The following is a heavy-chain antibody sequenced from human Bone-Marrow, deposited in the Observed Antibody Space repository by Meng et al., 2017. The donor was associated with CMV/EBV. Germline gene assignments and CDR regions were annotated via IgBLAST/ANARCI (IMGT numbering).Heavy chain of an antibody. CDR1: GFTFSSYG. CDR2: IRYDGSNK. D-gene: IGHD5-12*01. CDR3: ARAPGRGPYGGYVPGWFDP. V-gene: IGHV3-30*02. J-gene: IGHJ5*02. Sequence: GESLKISCEASGFTFSSYGMHWVRQAPGKGLEWVAFIRYDGSNKYYVDSVEGRFTISRDNSKNTLYLQMNSLRAEDTAVYYCARAPGRGPYGGYVPGWFDPWGQGTLVTVSS.